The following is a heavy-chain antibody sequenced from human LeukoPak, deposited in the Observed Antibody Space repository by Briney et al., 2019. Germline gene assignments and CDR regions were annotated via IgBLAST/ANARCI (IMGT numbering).Heavy chain of an antibody. D-gene: IGHD3-16*02. CDR2: ISYDGSNK. J-gene: IGHJ4*02. CDR3: ARGSFSENY. Sequence: PGRSLRLSCAASGFTFSSYAMHWVRQAPGKGLGWVAVISYDGSNKYYADSVKGRFTISRDNSKNTLYLQMNSLRAEDTAVYYCARGSFSENYWGQGTLVTVSS. CDR1: GFTFSSYA. V-gene: IGHV3-30*04.